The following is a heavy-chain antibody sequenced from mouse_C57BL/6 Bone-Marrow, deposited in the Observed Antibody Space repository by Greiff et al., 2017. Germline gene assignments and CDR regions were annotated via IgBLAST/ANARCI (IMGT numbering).Heavy chain of an antibody. CDR1: GYTFTSYG. CDR2: IYPRSGNT. Sequence: QVQLQQSGAELARPGASVKLSCKASGYTFTSYGLSWVKPRTGPGLEWIGEIYPRSGNTYYNEKFKGQATLTADKSSSTAYMELRSLTSEDSAVYFCARSPGGYFDYWGQGTTLTVSS. V-gene: IGHV1-81*01. J-gene: IGHJ2*01. CDR3: ARSPGGYFDY.